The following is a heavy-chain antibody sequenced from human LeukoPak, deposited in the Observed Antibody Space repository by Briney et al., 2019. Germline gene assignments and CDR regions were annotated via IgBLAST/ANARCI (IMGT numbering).Heavy chain of an antibody. CDR3: ARGPQVLRSYSSGWSHFDY. J-gene: IGHJ4*02. V-gene: IGHV1-69*04. Sequence: SVKVSCKASGGTFSSYAISWVRQAPGQGLEWMGRIIPILGIANYAQKFQGRVTITADKSTSTAYMELSSLRSDDTAMYYCARGPQVLRSYSSGWSHFDYWGQGTLVTVSS. CDR2: IIPILGIA. CDR1: GGTFSSYA. D-gene: IGHD6-19*01.